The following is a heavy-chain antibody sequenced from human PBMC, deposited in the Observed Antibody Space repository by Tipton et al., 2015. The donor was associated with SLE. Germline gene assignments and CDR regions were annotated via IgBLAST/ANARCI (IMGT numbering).Heavy chain of an antibody. CDR3: AISSRGYSYGNAFDI. J-gene: IGHJ3*02. D-gene: IGHD5-18*01. CDR2: INHSGST. V-gene: IGHV4-34*01. Sequence: TLSLTCAVYGGSFSGYYWNWIRQPPGKGLEWIGEINHSGSTNYNPSLKSRVTISLDTSKNQFSLKLSSVTAADTAVYYCAISSRGYSYGNAFDIWGQGTMVTVSS. CDR1: GGSFSGYY.